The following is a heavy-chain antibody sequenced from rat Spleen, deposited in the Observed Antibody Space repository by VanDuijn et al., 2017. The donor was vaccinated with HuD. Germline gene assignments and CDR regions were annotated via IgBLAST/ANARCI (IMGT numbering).Heavy chain of an antibody. J-gene: IGHJ2*01. CDR3: TRDRILRSTGFDL. CDR2: IKHDSDGT. Sequence: EVQLVESGGGLVQPGRSLTLSCAASGFTFSDYYMAWVRQAPTRGMEWVASIKHDSDGTYYRNSVKGRFTISRDNAKSSLYLQMDSLRSEDTATYYCTRDRILRSTGFDLWGQGVMVTVSS. CDR1: GFTFSDYY. V-gene: IGHV5-20*01. D-gene: IGHD1-6*01.